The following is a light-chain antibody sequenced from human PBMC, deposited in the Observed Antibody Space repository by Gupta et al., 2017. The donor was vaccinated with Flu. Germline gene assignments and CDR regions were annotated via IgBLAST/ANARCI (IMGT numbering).Light chain of an antibody. J-gene: IGKJ2*03. CDR3: QQYGSSPLYS. CDR1: LTVSSTY. CDR2: GAS. Sequence: EIVLTQSPGTLSLSPGERATLSCRASLTVSSTYLAWYQHKSGQPPRLLIYGASRRATGIPDRFSGSGSGTEFTLSISRLEPEDSAVYYCQQYGSSPLYSFGQGTKLEIK. V-gene: IGKV3-20*01.